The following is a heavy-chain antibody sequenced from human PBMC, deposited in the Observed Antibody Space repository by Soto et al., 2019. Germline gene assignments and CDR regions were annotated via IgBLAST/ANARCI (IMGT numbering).Heavy chain of an antibody. CDR2: IYHSGST. Sequence: PSETLSLTCAVSGGSISSGGYSWSWIRQPPGKGLEWIGYIYHSGSTYYNPSLKSRVTISVDRSKNQFSLKLSSVTAADTAVYYCARAGGNDVGYYFDYWGQGTLVTVSS. J-gene: IGHJ4*02. CDR1: GGSISSGGYS. D-gene: IGHD1-1*01. CDR3: ARAGGNDVGYYFDY. V-gene: IGHV4-30-2*01.